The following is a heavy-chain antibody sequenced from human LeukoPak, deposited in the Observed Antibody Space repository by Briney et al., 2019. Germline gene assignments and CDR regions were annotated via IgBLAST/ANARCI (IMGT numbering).Heavy chain of an antibody. CDR3: ARRNMAIGDAFDI. CDR2: INPNSGGT. D-gene: IGHD2/OR15-2a*01. V-gene: IGHV1-2*02. J-gene: IGHJ3*02. Sequence: ASVKVSCKASGYTFTGYYMHWVRQAPGQGLEWMGWINPNSGGTNYAQKFQGRVAMTRDTSISTAYMELSRLRYDDTAVYYCARRNMAIGDAFDIWGQGTMVTVAS. CDR1: GYTFTGYY.